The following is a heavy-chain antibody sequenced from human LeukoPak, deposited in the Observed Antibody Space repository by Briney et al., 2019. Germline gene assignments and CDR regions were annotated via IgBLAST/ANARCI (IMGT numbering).Heavy chain of an antibody. V-gene: IGHV6-1*01. CDR3: ARAMRIVAAGTFYFDY. CDR1: GDSVSSNGAT. Sequence: SQTLSLTCAISGDSVSSNGATWNWIRQSPSRGLEWLGRTYYRSKWYNDYAVSVKSRITINPDTSKNQFSLQLSSVTPEDTAVYYCARAMRIVAAGTFYFDYWGQGTLVTVSS. J-gene: IGHJ4*02. D-gene: IGHD6-25*01. CDR2: TYYRSKWYN.